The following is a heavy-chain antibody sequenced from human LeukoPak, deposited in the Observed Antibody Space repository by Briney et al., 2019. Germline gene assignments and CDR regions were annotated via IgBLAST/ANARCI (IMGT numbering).Heavy chain of an antibody. CDR3: AKRGNSSSWYAYYYYYMDV. CDR1: GFTFSSYG. D-gene: IGHD6-13*01. Sequence: GGSLRLSCAASGFTFSSYGMHWVRQAPGKGLEWVAFIRYDGSNKYYADSVKGRFTISRDNSKNTLYLQMNSLRAEDTAVYYCAKRGNSSSWYAYYYYYMDVWGKGTTVTVSS. CDR2: IRYDGSNK. J-gene: IGHJ6*03. V-gene: IGHV3-30*02.